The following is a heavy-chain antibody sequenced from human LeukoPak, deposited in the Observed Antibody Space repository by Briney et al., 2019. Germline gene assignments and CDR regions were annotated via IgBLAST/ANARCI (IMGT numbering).Heavy chain of an antibody. CDR2: IVVGSGNT. CDR3: ARGGLYCSGGSCPADY. Sequence: ASVKVSCKASGFTFTSSAVQWVRQARGQRLEWIGWIVVGSGNTNYAQKFQERVTITRDMSTSTAYMELSSLRSEDTAVYYCARGGLYCSGGSCPADYWGQGTLVTVSS. D-gene: IGHD2-15*01. CDR1: GFTFTSSA. J-gene: IGHJ4*02. V-gene: IGHV1-58*01.